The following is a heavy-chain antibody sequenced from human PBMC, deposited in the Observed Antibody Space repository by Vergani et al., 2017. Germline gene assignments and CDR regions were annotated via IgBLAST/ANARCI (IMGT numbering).Heavy chain of an antibody. V-gene: IGHV4-34*01. CDR3: AATYYYDSSGYWDYYYFDY. J-gene: IGHJ4*02. Sequence: QVQLQQWGAGLLKPSETLSLTCAVYGGFFSGYYWSWIRQPPGKGLEWIGEINHSGSTNYNPSLKSRVTISVDTSKNQFSLKLSSVTAADTAVYYCAATYYYDSSGYWDYYYFDYWGQGTLVTVSS. CDR1: GGFFSGYY. D-gene: IGHD3-22*01. CDR2: INHSGST.